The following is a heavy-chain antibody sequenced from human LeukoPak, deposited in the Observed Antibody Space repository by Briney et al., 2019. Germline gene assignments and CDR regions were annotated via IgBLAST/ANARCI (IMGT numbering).Heavy chain of an antibody. CDR2: IHYSGST. CDR1: GASISTYY. J-gene: IGHJ4*02. V-gene: IGHV4-59*01. Sequence: PSETLSLTCSVSGASISTYYRSWIRQPPEKGLEWIGYIHYSGSTSYNPSLKSRVTMSVDTSNDQFSLKVSSVAAADTAVYYCARGGSSWYADYWGQGTLVTVSS. CDR3: ARGGSSWYADY. D-gene: IGHD6-13*01.